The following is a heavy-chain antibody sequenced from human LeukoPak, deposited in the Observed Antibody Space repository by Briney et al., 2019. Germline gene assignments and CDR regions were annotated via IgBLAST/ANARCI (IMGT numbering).Heavy chain of an antibody. CDR1: GFTFSSYA. CDR3: ARVAVEDCGNGICYPLDI. V-gene: IGHV4-4*02. Sequence: GSLRLSCATSGFTFSSYAMSWVRQAPGKGLEWIGNIYHSGSTFYNPSLKSRVTISVDTSKNHFSLRLSSVTAADTAMYYCARVAVEDCGNGICYPLDIWGQGTLVTVSS. J-gene: IGHJ4*02. CDR2: IYHSGST. D-gene: IGHD2-8*01.